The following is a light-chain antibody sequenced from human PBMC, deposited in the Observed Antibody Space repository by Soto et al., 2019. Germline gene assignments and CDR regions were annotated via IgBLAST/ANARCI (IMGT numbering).Light chain of an antibody. V-gene: IGLV1-44*01. J-gene: IGLJ1*01. Sequence: QSVLSQPPSASGTPGQKVTISCSGSTSNIGSNTVSWYQQLPQRAPKLLIFNNDQRPSGVPDRFSGSKSGTSASLAISGLQSEDEAEYFCATWADGLSSYVFGTGTKLTVL. CDR1: TSNIGSNT. CDR3: ATWADGLSSYV. CDR2: NND.